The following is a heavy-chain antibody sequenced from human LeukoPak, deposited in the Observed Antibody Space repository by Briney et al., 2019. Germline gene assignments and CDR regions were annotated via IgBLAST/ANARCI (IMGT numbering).Heavy chain of an antibody. CDR3: ARGHGAVAGNDY. D-gene: IGHD6-19*01. CDR1: GYTFTSYD. Sequence: ASAKVSCKASGYTFTSYDINWVRQASGQGLEWMGWMNPNSGNTGHAQRFQGRVTMNRNTSISTAYMELSSLRSEDTAVYYCARGHGAVAGNDYWGQGTLVTVSS. CDR2: MNPNSGNT. V-gene: IGHV1-8*01. J-gene: IGHJ4*02.